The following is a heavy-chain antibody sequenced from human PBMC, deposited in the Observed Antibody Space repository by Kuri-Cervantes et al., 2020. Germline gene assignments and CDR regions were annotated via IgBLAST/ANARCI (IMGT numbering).Heavy chain of an antibody. CDR2: ISGSGGST. CDR3: ARWGYYYDSSGTRRAYFDY. CDR1: GFTFSSYS. D-gene: IGHD3-22*01. J-gene: IGHJ4*02. Sequence: GESLKISCAASGFTFSSYSMNWVRQAPGKGLEWVSTISGSGGSTYYADSVKGRFTISRDSSKNTLYLQMNSLRAEDTAVYYCARWGYYYDSSGTRRAYFDYWGQGTLVTVSS. V-gene: IGHV3-23*01.